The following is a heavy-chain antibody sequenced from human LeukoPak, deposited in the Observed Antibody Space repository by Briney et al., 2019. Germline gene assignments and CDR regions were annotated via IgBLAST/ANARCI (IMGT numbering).Heavy chain of an antibody. V-gene: IGHV3-7*01. CDR1: GFTFSSYW. CDR2: IKQDGSEK. J-gene: IGHJ4*02. CDR3: ARVRHTYYYDSSGYGLSY. Sequence: PGGSLRLSCAASGFTFSSYWMSWVRQAPGKGLEWVANIKQDGSEKYYVDSVKGRFTISRDNAKNSLYLQMNSLRAEDTAVYYCARVRHTYYYDSSGYGLSYWGQGTLVTVSS. D-gene: IGHD3-22*01.